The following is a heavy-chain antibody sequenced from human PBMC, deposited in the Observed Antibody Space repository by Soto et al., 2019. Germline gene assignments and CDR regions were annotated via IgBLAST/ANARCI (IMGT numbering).Heavy chain of an antibody. J-gene: IGHJ4*02. Sequence: QLQLVESGGGVVQPGRSLRLSCAASGFTFSSYGMHWVRQAPGKGLEWVAVIWYDGSKKYYVDSVKGRFTISRDNSKNXLYXQMNSRRAEDTAVYYCARDGYCSGGSCYSVPVFDYWGQGTLVTVSS. CDR3: ARDGYCSGGSCYSVPVFDY. V-gene: IGHV3-33*01. D-gene: IGHD2-15*01. CDR1: GFTFSSYG. CDR2: IWYDGSKK.